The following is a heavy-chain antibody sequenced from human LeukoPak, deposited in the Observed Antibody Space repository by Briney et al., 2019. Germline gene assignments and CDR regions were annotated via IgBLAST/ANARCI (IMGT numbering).Heavy chain of an antibody. D-gene: IGHD6-25*01. V-gene: IGHV4-34*01. CDR2: INHSGST. Sequence: SETLSLTCAVYGGSFSGYYWSWIRQPPGKGLEWIGEINHSGSTNYNPSLKSRVTIPVDTSKNQFSLKLSSVTAADTAVYYCARHPAAAPRYYFDYWGQGTLVTVSS. J-gene: IGHJ4*02. CDR1: GGSFSGYY. CDR3: ARHPAAAPRYYFDY.